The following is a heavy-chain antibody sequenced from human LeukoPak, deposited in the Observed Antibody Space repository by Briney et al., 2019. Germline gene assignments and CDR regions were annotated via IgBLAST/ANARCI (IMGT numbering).Heavy chain of an antibody. J-gene: IGHJ4*02. V-gene: IGHV4-34*01. CDR2: INHSGST. Sequence: SETLSLTCAVYGGSFSGYYWSWIRQPPGKGLEWIGEINHSGSTSYNPSLKSRVTISVDTSKNQFSLKLSSVTAADTAVYYCARGQASLTGTTCFDYWGQGTLVTVSS. D-gene: IGHD1-7*01. CDR3: ARGQASLTGTTCFDY. CDR1: GGSFSGYY.